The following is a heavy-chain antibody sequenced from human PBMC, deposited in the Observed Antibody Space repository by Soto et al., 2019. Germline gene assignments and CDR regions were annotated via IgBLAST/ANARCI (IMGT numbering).Heavy chain of an antibody. V-gene: IGHV5-51*01. CDR2: IYPGDSDT. CDR3: AREEEAVAGSNWFDP. Sequence: LGESLKISCKGSGYSFTSYWIGWVRQMPGKGLEWMGIIYPGDSDTRYSPSFQGQVTISADKSISTAYLQWSSLKASDTAMYYCAREEEAVAGSNWFDPWGQGTLVTVSS. CDR1: GYSFTSYW. J-gene: IGHJ5*02. D-gene: IGHD6-19*01.